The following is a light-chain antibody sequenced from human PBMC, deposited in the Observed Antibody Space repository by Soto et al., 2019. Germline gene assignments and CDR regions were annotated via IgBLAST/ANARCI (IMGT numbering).Light chain of an antibody. CDR2: QDT. J-gene: IGLJ2*01. V-gene: IGLV3-1*01. CDR1: KLGDKY. CDR3: QAWDSSTVV. Sequence: SYELTQPPSLSVSPGQTASITCSGDKLGDKYVCWYQQKPGQSPVLVINQDTQRPSGIPERFSGSNSGNTATLSISGTQAMDEADYYCQAWDSSTVVFGGGTKLTVL.